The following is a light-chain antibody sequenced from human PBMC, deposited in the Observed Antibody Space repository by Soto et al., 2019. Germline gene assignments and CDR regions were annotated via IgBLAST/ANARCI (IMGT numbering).Light chain of an antibody. J-gene: IGKJ4*01. Sequence: DIQMTQSPSSLSASVGDRVTITCQASQDIDNSLNWFQQKPGKAPNLLISHASNLATGVPSRFSGRGSGTDFTFTISSLQPEDIATYFCQQFDNLPLTFSGGTKVEI. CDR1: QDIDNS. V-gene: IGKV1-33*01. CDR3: QQFDNLPLT. CDR2: HAS.